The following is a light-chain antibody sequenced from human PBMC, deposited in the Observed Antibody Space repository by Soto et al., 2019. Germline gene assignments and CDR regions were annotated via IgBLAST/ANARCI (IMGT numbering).Light chain of an antibody. J-gene: IGLJ1*01. V-gene: IGLV1-40*01. CDR2: ANT. CDR1: SSNIGAGYD. Sequence: QSVLTQPPSVSGAPGQRVTISCTGSSSNIGAGYDVHWYQQLPGTAPKLLIYANTNRPSGVPDRISGSKSGTSASLAITGLQADDEADYYCQSYDRSLTLRGFGTGTKLTVL. CDR3: QSYDRSLTLRG.